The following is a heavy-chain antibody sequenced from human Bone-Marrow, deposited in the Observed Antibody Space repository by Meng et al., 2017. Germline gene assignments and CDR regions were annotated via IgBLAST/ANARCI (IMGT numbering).Heavy chain of an antibody. J-gene: IGHJ4*02. D-gene: IGHD3-10*01. V-gene: IGHV3-48*03. Sequence: GESLKISCAASGFTFSSYEMHWVRQAPGKGLEWVSYISGSGRDIYYADSVKGRFTISRDNSKNSLYLQMNSLRAEDTALYYCAKDMVRGVIFALDYWGQGTLVTVSS. CDR3: AKDMVRGVIFALDY. CDR2: ISGSGRDI. CDR1: GFTFSSYE.